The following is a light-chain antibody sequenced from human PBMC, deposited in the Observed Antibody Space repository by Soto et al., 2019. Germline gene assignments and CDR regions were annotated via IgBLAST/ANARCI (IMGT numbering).Light chain of an antibody. CDR2: SAS. Sequence: LVLNHSPDSLSVSMGERATINRKSSQSVLYSSNNKNYLAWYQQTPGKAPRLLISSASSLQSGVPSRFSGSGSGTEFTLTISSLQPEDFATYFCQQSYSTPGYTFGQGTRLEIK. CDR1: QSVLYSSNNKNY. CDR3: QQSYSTPGYT. V-gene: IGKV4-1*01. J-gene: IGKJ5*01.